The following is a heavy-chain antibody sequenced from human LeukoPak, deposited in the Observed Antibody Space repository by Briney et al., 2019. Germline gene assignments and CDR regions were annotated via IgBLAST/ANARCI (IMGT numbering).Heavy chain of an antibody. CDR1: GGTFSSYA. D-gene: IGHD3-10*01. CDR2: IIPILGIA. CDR3: ARDPGTMVRGVRLDYYYGMDV. V-gene: IGHV1-69*04. J-gene: IGHJ6*02. Sequence: EASVKVSCKASGGTFSSYAISWVRQAPGQGLEWMGRIIPILGIANYAQKFQGRVTITADKSTSTAYMELSSLRSEDTAVYYCARDPGTMVRGVRLDYYYGMDVWGQGTTVTVSS.